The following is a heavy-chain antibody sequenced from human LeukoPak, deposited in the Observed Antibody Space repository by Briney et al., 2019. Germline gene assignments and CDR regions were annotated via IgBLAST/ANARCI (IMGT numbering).Heavy chain of an antibody. CDR2: IYYSGST. CDR1: GGSISSYY. CDR3: ARGGDIEYSSSSDY. Sequence: PSETLSLTCTVSGGSISSYYWSWIRQPPGKGLEWIGYIYYSGSTNYNPSLKSRVTISVDRSKNQFSLKLSSVTAADTAVYYCARGGDIEYSSSSDYWGQGTLVTVSS. V-gene: IGHV4-59*12. D-gene: IGHD6-6*01. J-gene: IGHJ4*02.